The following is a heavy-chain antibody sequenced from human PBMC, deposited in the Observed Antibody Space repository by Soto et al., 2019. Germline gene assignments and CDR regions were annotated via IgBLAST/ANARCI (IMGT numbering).Heavy chain of an antibody. D-gene: IGHD2-8*01. CDR1: GYTFINYD. Sequence: ASVKVSCKASGYTFINYDINWVRQAPGQGLEWVGWMNPDSGNTGYAQNFQGRVTMTGNTSISSVYVELSSLTSEDTAVYYCARRRGSNGWFDLWGQGTLVTVSS. V-gene: IGHV1-8*01. CDR3: ARRRGSNGWFDL. CDR2: MNPDSGNT. J-gene: IGHJ5*02.